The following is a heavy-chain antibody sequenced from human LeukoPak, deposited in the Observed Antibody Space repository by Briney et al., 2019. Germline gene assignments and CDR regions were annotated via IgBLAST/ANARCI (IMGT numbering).Heavy chain of an antibody. CDR1: GSSFTNYW. CDR3: ARLQTAATGLDY. V-gene: IGHV5-51*01. CDR2: IYPGDSDT. D-gene: IGHD6-13*01. J-gene: IGHJ4*02. Sequence: GGSLQISCQGSGSSFTNYWIGWVRQLPGKGLEWMGIIYPGDSDTRYSPSFQGQVTISADKSISTAYLQRSSLKASDTAMYYCARLQTAATGLDYWGQGTLVTVSS.